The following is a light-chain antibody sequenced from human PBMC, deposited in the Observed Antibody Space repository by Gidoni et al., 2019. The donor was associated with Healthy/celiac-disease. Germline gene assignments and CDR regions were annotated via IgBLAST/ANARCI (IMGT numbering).Light chain of an antibody. J-gene: IGKJ1*01. CDR3: QQYGSPRT. CDR1: QSVSSSY. Sequence: EIVLPQSPGTLSLSPGERATLSCRASQSVSSSYLAWYQQKPGQAPSLLIYGASSRATGIPDRCSGSGSGTDFTLTISRLEPEDFAVYYCQQYGSPRTFXXXTKVEIK. V-gene: IGKV3-20*01. CDR2: GAS.